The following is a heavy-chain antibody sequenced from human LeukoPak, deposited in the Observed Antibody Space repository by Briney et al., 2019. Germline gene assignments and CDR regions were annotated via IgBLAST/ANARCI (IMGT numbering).Heavy chain of an antibody. V-gene: IGHV3-30-3*01. D-gene: IGHD3-10*01. Sequence: GGSLRLSCAASGFTFSSYAMHWVRQAPGKGLEWVAVISYDGSNKYYADSVKGRFTISRDNSKNTLYLQMNSLRAEDTAVYYCARELYYYGSGSYFDYWGQGTLVTVSS. CDR2: ISYDGSNK. CDR1: GFTFSSYA. CDR3: ARELYYYGSGSYFDY. J-gene: IGHJ4*02.